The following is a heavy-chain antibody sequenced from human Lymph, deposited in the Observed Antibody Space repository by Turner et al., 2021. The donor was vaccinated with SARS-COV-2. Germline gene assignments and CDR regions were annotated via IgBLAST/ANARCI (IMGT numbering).Heavy chain of an antibody. CDR2: ISGSGGDT. J-gene: IGHJ4*02. D-gene: IGHD3-22*01. V-gene: IGHV3-23*01. Sequence: EVQLLVSGGGLVQPGGSLILSCAASGFTFSSYAMSWVRQAPGKGLEWVSAISGSGGDTYYADSVKGRFTISRDNSKNTLYLQMKSLRAEDTAVYYCAKGVRGAMIVVVIPYFDYWGQGTLVTVSS. CDR3: AKGVRGAMIVVVIPYFDY. CDR1: GFTFSSYA.